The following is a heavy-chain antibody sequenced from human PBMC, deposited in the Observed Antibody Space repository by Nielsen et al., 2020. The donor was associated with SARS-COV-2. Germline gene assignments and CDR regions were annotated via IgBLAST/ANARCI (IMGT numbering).Heavy chain of an antibody. CDR2: IYHSGST. V-gene: IGHV4-4*02. Sequence: SETLALTCAVSGGSISSSNWWSWVRQPPGKGLEWIGEIYHSGSTNYNPSLKSRVTISVDKSKNQFSLKLSPVTAADTAVYYCARDSAVAGTRGFDYWGQGTLVTVSS. CDR3: ARDSAVAGTRGFDY. CDR1: GGSISSSNW. J-gene: IGHJ4*02. D-gene: IGHD6-19*01.